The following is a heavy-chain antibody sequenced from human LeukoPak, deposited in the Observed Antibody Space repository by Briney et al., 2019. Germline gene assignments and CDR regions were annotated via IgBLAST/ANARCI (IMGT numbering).Heavy chain of an antibody. V-gene: IGHV4-39*01. CDR1: GGSINTSSYF. J-gene: IGHJ4*02. CDR2: IYYSGST. Sequence: SETLSLTCTVSGGSINTSSYFWGWIRQPPGKGLEWIGNIYYSGSTYYNPSLRSRVTISIDTSKNQFSLRLSSVTAADTAVYYCASDKRPFDYWGQGTLVTVSS. CDR3: ASDKRPFDY. D-gene: IGHD6-6*01.